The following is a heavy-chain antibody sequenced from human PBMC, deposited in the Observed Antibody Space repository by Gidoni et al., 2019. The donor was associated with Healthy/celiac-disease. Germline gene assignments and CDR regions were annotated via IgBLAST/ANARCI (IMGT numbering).Heavy chain of an antibody. CDR3: ARGVGYCTNGVCYRLGTSYYYGMDV. CDR2: IYYSGST. V-gene: IGHV4-59*01. Sequence: QVQLQESGPGLVKPSETLSLTCTVSGGSISSYYWSWIRQPPGKGLEWIGYIYYSGSTNYNPSLKSRVTISVDTSKNQFSLKLSSVTAADTAVCYCARGVGYCTNGVCYRLGTSYYYGMDVWGQGTTVTVSS. J-gene: IGHJ6*02. D-gene: IGHD2-8*01. CDR1: GGSISSYY.